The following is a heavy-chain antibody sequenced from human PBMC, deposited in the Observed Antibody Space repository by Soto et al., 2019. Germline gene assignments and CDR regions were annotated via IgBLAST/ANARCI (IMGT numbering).Heavy chain of an antibody. V-gene: IGHV3-7*01. CDR2: INPDASST. Sequence: PGRSLRLSCAVSGFTFGSYWMHFVRLIPGKGLEWVAYINPDASSTYYVDSVKGRFTISRYKAKNSLYLQMNSLRVEDTSVYYCARAGYCGPGCYYYFDYWGQGTLVTVSS. CDR1: GFTFGSYW. D-gene: IGHD2-21*02. J-gene: IGHJ4*02. CDR3: ARAGYCGPGCYYYFDY.